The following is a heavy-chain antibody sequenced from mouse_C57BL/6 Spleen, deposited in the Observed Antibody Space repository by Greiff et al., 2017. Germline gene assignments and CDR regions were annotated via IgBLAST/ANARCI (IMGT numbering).Heavy chain of an antibody. CDR3: ARSLYGSSFDY. V-gene: IGHV1-59*01. CDR2: IDPSDSYT. CDR1: GYTFTSYW. D-gene: IGHD1-1*01. Sequence: QVQLQQPGAELVRPGTSVKLSCKASGYTFTSYWMPWVKQRPGQGLEWIGVIDPSDSYTNYNQKFKGKATLTVDTSSSTAYMQLSSLTSEDSAVYYCARSLYGSSFDYWGQGTTLTVSS. J-gene: IGHJ2*01.